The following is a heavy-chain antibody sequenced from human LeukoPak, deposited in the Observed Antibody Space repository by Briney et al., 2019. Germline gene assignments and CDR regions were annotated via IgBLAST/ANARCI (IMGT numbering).Heavy chain of an antibody. CDR3: ARDGRFCTGGTCYPGWFDT. J-gene: IGHJ5*02. V-gene: IGHV4-34*01. Sequence: SETLSLTCAVYGGSFSGYYWSRIRQPPGKGLEWIGEINHSGSTNYNPSLKSRVTISVDTSKNQFSLKLSSVTAADTAVYYCARDGRFCTGGTCYPGWFDTWGQGTLVTVSS. CDR1: GGSFSGYY. CDR2: INHSGST. D-gene: IGHD2-15*01.